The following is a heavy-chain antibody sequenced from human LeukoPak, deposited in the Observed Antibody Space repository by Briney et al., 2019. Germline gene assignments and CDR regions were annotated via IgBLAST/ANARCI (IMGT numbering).Heavy chain of an antibody. CDR1: GGSFSGYY. Sequence: SETLSLTCAVYGGSFSGYYWSWIRQPPGKGLEWIGEINHSGSTNYNPSLKSRVTIPVDTSKNQFSLKLSSVTAADTAVYFCARAKLAAAGTFDYWGQGTLVTVSS. J-gene: IGHJ4*02. V-gene: IGHV4-34*01. CDR3: ARAKLAAAGTFDY. CDR2: INHSGST. D-gene: IGHD6-13*01.